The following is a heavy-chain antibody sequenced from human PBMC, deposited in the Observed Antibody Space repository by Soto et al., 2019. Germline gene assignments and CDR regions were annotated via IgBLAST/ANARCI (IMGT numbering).Heavy chain of an antibody. J-gene: IGHJ4*02. CDR1: GFTFSSYG. D-gene: IGHD5-12*01. Sequence: QVQLVESGGGVVQPGRSLRLSCAASGFTFSSYGMHWVRQAPGKWLEWVAVISYDGSSKYYTDSVKGLFTISRDNSKNSQYLQMNSLRAEDTAVYYCARRLWIRGYFDYWGQGTLVNVSS. V-gene: IGHV3-30*03. CDR2: ISYDGSSK. CDR3: ARRLWIRGYFDY.